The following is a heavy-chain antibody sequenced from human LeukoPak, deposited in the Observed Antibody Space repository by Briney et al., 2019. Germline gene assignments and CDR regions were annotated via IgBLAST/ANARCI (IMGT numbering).Heavy chain of an antibody. V-gene: IGHV3-30*02. CDR1: GFSFSTYG. D-gene: IGHD1-26*01. J-gene: IGHJ4*02. CDR3: VKAVVGRISNFDF. Sequence: PGGSLRLSCAASGFSFSTYGMHWVRQAPGKGLEWAAFIRYDGSQNHLTDSVKGRFTVSRDDSRSTLYLQMDSLTVEDTAVYYCVKAVVGRISNFDFWGQGTLVTVSS. CDR2: IRYDGSQN.